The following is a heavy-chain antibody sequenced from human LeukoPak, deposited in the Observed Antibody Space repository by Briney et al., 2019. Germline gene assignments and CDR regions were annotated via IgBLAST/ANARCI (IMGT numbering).Heavy chain of an antibody. J-gene: IGHJ3*02. D-gene: IGHD3-22*01. V-gene: IGHV4-4*07. CDR3: ARLYYYDSSGYQNDAFDI. Sequence: PSETLSLTCTVSGGSISSYYWSWIRQPAGKGLEWIGRIYTSGSTNYNPSLKSRVTMSVDTSKNQFPLKLSSVTAADTAVYYCARLYYYDSSGYQNDAFDIWGQGTMVTVSS. CDR1: GGSISSYY. CDR2: IYTSGST.